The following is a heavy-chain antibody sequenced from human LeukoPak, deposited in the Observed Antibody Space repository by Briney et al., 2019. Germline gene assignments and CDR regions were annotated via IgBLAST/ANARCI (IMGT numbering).Heavy chain of an antibody. V-gene: IGHV1-18*01. CDR2: ISAYNGNT. D-gene: IGHD4-17*01. CDR1: GYTFTSYG. Sequence: ASVKVSCKASGYTFTSYGISWVRQAPGQGLEWMGWISAYNGNTNYAQKLQGRVTMTTDTSTSTAYMELRSLRSDDTAVYYCARDHDGDYSHTPHFDCWGQGTLVTVSS. J-gene: IGHJ4*02. CDR3: ARDHDGDYSHTPHFDC.